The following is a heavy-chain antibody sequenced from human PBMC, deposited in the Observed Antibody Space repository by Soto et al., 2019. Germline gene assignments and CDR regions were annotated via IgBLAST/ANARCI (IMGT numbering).Heavy chain of an antibody. J-gene: IGHJ6*02. D-gene: IGHD2-2*01. V-gene: IGHV1-46*01. Sequence: ASVKVSCKAPADTFTSYYIHWVRQAPGHGLEWMGIINPNSGSTTYAQKFQGRVTMTRDTSTSTVYMELTSLTSGDTAVYYCARAGIAYCSSTTCYLYYYVMDVWGQGTTVT. CDR2: INPNSGST. CDR1: ADTFTSYY. CDR3: ARAGIAYCSSTTCYLYYYVMDV.